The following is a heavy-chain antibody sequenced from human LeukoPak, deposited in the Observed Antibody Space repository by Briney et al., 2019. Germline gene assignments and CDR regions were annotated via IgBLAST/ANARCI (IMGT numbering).Heavy chain of an antibody. D-gene: IGHD6-19*01. CDR1: GYTFTGYY. CDR2: INPNSGGT. CDR3: ARDPSSAAVAGILYYFDY. V-gene: IGHV1-2*02. Sequence: GASVKVSCKASGYTFTGYYMHWVRQAPGQGLEWMGWINPNSGGTNYAQKFQGRVTMTRDTSISTAYMELSRLRSDDTAVYYCARDPSSAAVAGILYYFDYWGQGTLVTVSS. J-gene: IGHJ4*02.